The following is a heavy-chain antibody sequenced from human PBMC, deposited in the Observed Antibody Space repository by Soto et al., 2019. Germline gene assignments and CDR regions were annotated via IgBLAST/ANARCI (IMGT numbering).Heavy chain of an antibody. Sequence: SETLSLTWTVSGGSISSGDYYWSWIRQPPGKGLEWIGYIFHSGSTYYNPPLKSRVTISVDTSKNQFSLKLSSVTAADTAVYYXVREANWNYEMGNYFDCWGQGTLVTVSS. J-gene: IGHJ4*02. V-gene: IGHV4-30-4*01. D-gene: IGHD1-7*01. CDR1: GGSISSGDYY. CDR2: IFHSGST. CDR3: VREANWNYEMGNYFDC.